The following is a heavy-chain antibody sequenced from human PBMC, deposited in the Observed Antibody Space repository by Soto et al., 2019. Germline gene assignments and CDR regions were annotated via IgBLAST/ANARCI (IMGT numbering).Heavy chain of an antibody. J-gene: IGHJ4*02. CDR3: ARDTGTYPYYFDY. CDR1: GGSISSGENF. CDR2: IHHSGST. D-gene: IGHD1-26*01. Sequence: SETLSLTCTVSGGSISSGENFWNWIRQSPGKGLEWIGYIHHSGSTYYNPSLKSRLTISVDTSKNQISLKLNSVTAADTAVYYCARDTGTYPYYFDYWGQGTLVTVS. V-gene: IGHV4-30-4*01.